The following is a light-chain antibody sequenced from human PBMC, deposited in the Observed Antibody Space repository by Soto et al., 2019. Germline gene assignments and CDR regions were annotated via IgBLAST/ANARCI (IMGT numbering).Light chain of an antibody. CDR1: QSVSSY. V-gene: IGKV3-11*01. Sequence: IVLTQSPSTLSLSPGERATLSCRASQSVSSYLAWYQQKPGQAPRLLIYDASNRATGIPARFSGSGSGTDFTLPISSLEPEDFAVYYCQHRSNWPPWTFGQGTKVEIK. CDR3: QHRSNWPPWT. J-gene: IGKJ1*01. CDR2: DAS.